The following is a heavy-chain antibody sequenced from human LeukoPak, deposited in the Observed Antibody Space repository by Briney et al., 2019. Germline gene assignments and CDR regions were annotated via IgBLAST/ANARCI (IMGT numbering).Heavy chain of an antibody. D-gene: IGHD4-23*01. CDR2: ISGDGGST. CDR1: GFTFDDYA. V-gene: IGHV3-43*02. Sequence: GGSLRLPCAASGFTFDDYAMHWVRQGPGKGLEWVSLISGDGGSTYYADSVKGRFTISRDNSKNSLYLQMNSLRTEATALYYCAKGGNYGGNSRLNYWGQGTLVTVSS. CDR3: AKGGNYGGNSRLNY. J-gene: IGHJ4*02.